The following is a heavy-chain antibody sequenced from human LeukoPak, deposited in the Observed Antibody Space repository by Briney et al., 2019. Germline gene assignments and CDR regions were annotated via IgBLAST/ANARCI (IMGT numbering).Heavy chain of an antibody. CDR1: GFTFSSYA. V-gene: IGHV3-23*01. Sequence: GSLRLSCAASGFTFSSYAMSWVRQAPGKGLEWVSAISGSGGSTYYADSVKGRFTISRDNSKNTLYLQVNSLRAEDTAVYYCARGHAIGYCSGGSCYGAFDIWGQGTMVTVSS. CDR3: ARGHAIGYCSGGSCYGAFDI. D-gene: IGHD2-15*01. J-gene: IGHJ3*02. CDR2: ISGSGGST.